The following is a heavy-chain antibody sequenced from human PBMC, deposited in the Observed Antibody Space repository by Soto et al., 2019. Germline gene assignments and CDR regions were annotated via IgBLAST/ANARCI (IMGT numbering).Heavy chain of an antibody. CDR3: ARDRKNLAAAAAMDV. D-gene: IGHD6-13*01. V-gene: IGHV3-48*03. CDR2: ISGSGRVI. J-gene: IGHJ6*02. Sequence: SLRLSCASSGFRFSTFEMNWVRQAPGKGLEWVSYISGSGRVIYYADSVRGRFTISRDNAKNSLYLQMNSLRVEDTAVYYCARDRKNLAAAAAMDVWGQGTTVTVSS. CDR1: GFRFSTFE.